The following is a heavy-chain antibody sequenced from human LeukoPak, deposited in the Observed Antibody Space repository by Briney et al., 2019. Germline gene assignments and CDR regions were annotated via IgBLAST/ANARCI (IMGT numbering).Heavy chain of an antibody. CDR1: GGPNRFYY. Sequence: SETLSLTCTVSGGPNRFYYWSWIRQPPGKGLEWIGYIYYSGSTNYNPSLKSRVTISVDTSKNQFSLKLSSVTAADTAVYYCGGLYYYGSDGYPDDFDYWGQGTLVTVSS. D-gene: IGHD2-21*01. V-gene: IGHV4-59*01. CDR2: IYYSGST. J-gene: IGHJ4*02. CDR3: GGLYYYGSDGYPDDFDY.